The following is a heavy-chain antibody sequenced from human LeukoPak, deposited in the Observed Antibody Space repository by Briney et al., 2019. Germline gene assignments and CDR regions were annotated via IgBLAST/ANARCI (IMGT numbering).Heavy chain of an antibody. D-gene: IGHD2-8*01. Sequence: ASVKVSCKASGYTFTSYYMHWVRQAPGQGLEWMGKINPSSGGTGYAQKFQGRVTMTRDTSTSTAYMELTSLRSEDTAVYYCARDGLYCTNGVCSSDIWGQGTLVTVSS. V-gene: IGHV1-46*01. CDR3: ARDGLYCTNGVCSSDI. CDR2: INPSSGGT. J-gene: IGHJ3*02. CDR1: GYTFTSYY.